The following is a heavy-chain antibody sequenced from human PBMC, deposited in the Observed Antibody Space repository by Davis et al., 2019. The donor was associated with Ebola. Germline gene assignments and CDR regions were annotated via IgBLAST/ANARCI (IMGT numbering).Heavy chain of an antibody. J-gene: IGHJ4*02. CDR3: ARAPHWGSPFDY. Sequence: AASVKVSCKASGYTFSSYYMHWVRQAPGQGLEWMGIINPSGGSTSYAQKFQGRVTMTRGTSTSTVYMELSSLRSEDTAVYYCARAPHWGSPFDYWGQGTLVTVSS. CDR2: INPSGGST. D-gene: IGHD7-27*01. V-gene: IGHV1-46*01. CDR1: GYTFSSYY.